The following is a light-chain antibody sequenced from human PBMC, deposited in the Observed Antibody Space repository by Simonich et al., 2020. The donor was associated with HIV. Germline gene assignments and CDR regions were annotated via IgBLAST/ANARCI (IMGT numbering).Light chain of an antibody. V-gene: IGKV2-28*01. J-gene: IGKJ3*01. Sequence: DILMTQSPLSLPVTPGEPASISCRSSQSFLHSNGYKYLDWYLQKPGQSPQLLIYLGSNRASGVPDRFSGSGSGTDFTLKISRVEAEDVGVYYCMQTLQTPFTFGPGTKVDIK. CDR1: QSFLHSNGYKY. CDR2: LGS. CDR3: MQTLQTPFT.